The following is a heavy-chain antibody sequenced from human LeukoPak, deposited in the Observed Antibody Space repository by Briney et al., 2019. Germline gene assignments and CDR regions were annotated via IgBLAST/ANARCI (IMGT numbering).Heavy chain of an antibody. J-gene: IGHJ4*02. CDR2: IYSGGST. CDR1: GFAVSSNY. V-gene: IGHV3-53*01. Sequence: AGGSLRLSCAASGFAVSSNYMSWVRQAPGKGLAWVSVIYSGGSTYYADSVKGRFTISRDNSKNTLYLQMNSLRAEDTAVYYCAREGQDSSGYKHFDYWGQGTLVTVSS. CDR3: AREGQDSSGYKHFDY. D-gene: IGHD3-22*01.